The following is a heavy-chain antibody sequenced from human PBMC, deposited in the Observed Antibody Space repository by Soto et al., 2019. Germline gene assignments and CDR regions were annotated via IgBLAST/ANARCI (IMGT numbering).Heavy chain of an antibody. CDR2: INAGVDGT. J-gene: IGHJ4*02. D-gene: IGHD3-10*01. CDR3: AREVPGVTSFDY. V-gene: IGHV1-3*01. CDR1: GYASLSHA. Sequence: QVQLVQSGPEMMQPGASVKVSCKASGYASLSHAMHWVRQVPGQVYEWLGWINAGVDGTMYSESFQDRIRITRDTSANTVYMELNALTSEDPAVYYCAREVPGVTSFDYWGQGTLVIVSS.